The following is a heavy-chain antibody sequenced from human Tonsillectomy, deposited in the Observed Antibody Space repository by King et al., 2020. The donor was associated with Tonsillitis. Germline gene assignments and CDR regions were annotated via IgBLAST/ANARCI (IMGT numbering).Heavy chain of an antibody. J-gene: IGHJ4*02. CDR3: ARKGGYGDDSSGYYYPPVYYFDY. CDR2: INAGNGNT. Sequence: QLVQSGAEVKKPGASVKVSCKASGYTFTSYAMHWVRQAPGQRLEWMGWINAGNGNTKYSQKFQGRVTITRYTSASTAYMELSSLRSEDTAVYYCARKGGYGDDSSGYYYPPVYYFDYWGQGTLVTVSS. D-gene: IGHD3-22*01. V-gene: IGHV1-3*01. CDR1: GYTFTSYA.